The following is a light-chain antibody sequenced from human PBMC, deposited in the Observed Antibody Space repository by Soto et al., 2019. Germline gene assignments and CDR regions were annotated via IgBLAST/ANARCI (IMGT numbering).Light chain of an antibody. CDR1: SSDVGGYNY. CDR3: SSCTNSIYV. Sequence: QSVLTQPASVSGSPGQSITISCTGTSSDVGGYNYVSWYQQHPGKAPKLMIYDVNNRPSGVSNRFSGSKSGSTASLTISGLQAEDEADYYCSSCTNSIYVFGTGTKVTVL. V-gene: IGLV2-14*01. J-gene: IGLJ1*01. CDR2: DVN.